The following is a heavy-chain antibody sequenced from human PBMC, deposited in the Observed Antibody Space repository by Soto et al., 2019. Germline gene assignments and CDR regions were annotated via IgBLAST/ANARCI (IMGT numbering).Heavy chain of an antibody. CDR2: NNPDNGKT. CDR1: GYTFTIYG. CDR3: ARALGYSGYAGMDV. Sequence: QVQLVQSGGEVKKPGASVKVSCKASGYTFTIYGINWVRQAPGQGLEWMGWNNPDNGKTNHAKKLQGRVTMTTDTPTSKAYMELRSLRSDDTAVYYCARALGYSGYAGMDVWGQGTTVTVSS. D-gene: IGHD5-12*01. V-gene: IGHV1-18*01. J-gene: IGHJ6*02.